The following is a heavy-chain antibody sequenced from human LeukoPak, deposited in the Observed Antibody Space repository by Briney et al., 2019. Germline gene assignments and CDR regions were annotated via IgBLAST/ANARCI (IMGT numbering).Heavy chain of an antibody. D-gene: IGHD2-2*01. CDR2: ISESGDNI. CDR1: GFTFSSYA. V-gene: IGHV3-23*01. CDR3: AKSDCSYISCYVLDY. J-gene: IGHJ4*02. Sequence: PGGSLRLSCAASGFTFSSYAMSWVRQAPGKGLEWVSAISESGDNIYYADSVKGRFTISRDSSKKTLYLQMNILRAEDTAVYYCAKSDCSYISCYVLDYWGQGTQVTVSS.